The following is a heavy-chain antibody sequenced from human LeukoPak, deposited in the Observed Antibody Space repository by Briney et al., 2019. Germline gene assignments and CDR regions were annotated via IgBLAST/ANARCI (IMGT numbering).Heavy chain of an antibody. J-gene: IGHJ4*02. V-gene: IGHV3-23*01. D-gene: IGHD4/OR15-4a*01. CDR1: GFTFSSFA. CDR3: ARRAGAYSHPYDY. CDR2: ISGSGSNT. Sequence: GGSLRLSCAASGFTFSSFAMHWVRQAPGKGLEWVSGISGSGSNTYYADSVKGRFTISRDNSKNTLYLQMNSLRAEDTAVYYCARRAGAYSHPYDYWGQGTLVTVSS.